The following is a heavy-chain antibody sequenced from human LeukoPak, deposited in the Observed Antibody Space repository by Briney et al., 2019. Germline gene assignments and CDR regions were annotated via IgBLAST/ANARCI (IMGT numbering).Heavy chain of an antibody. CDR1: GGSISSNRYC. CDR2: IYYSGRT. D-gene: IGHD6-13*01. J-gene: IGHJ4*02. CDR3: ARLLVGAADTFDS. V-gene: IGHV4-39*01. Sequence: PSETLSLTCTDSGGSISSNRYCWGWIRQPPGKGLEWIGSIYYSGRTYYNPSLKSRVTISVDTPKTQFSLKLNSVTAADTAVYYCARLLVGAADTFDSWGQGTLVAVSS.